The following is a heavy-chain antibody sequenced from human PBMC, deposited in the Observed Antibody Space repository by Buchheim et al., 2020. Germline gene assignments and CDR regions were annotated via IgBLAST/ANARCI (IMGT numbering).Heavy chain of an antibody. J-gene: IGHJ6*03. V-gene: IGHV4-34*01. D-gene: IGHD6-13*01. Sequence: QVQLQQWGAGLLKPSETLSLTCAVYGGSFSGYYWSWIRQPPGKGPEWIGEINHSGSTNYNPSLKSRVTISVDTSKNQFSLKLSSVTAADTAVYYCARGKAAAGYYYYYMDVWGKGTT. CDR3: ARGKAAAGYYYYYMDV. CDR1: GGSFSGYY. CDR2: INHSGST.